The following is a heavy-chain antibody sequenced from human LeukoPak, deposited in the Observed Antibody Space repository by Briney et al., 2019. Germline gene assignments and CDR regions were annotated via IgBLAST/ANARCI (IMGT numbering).Heavy chain of an antibody. CDR3: ARGGDTAMAAFDY. Sequence: GGSLRLSCAASGFTFSSYSMNWVRQAPGKGLEWVSSISSSSSYIYYADSVKGRFTISRDNAKNSLYLQMNSLRAEDTAVYYCARGGDTAMAAFDYWGQGTLVTVSS. D-gene: IGHD5-18*01. J-gene: IGHJ4*02. V-gene: IGHV3-21*01. CDR2: ISSSSSYI. CDR1: GFTFSSYS.